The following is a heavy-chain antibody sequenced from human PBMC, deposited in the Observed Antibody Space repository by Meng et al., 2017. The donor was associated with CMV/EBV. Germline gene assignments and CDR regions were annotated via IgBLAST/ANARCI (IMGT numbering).Heavy chain of an antibody. D-gene: IGHD5-18*01. V-gene: IGHV1-69*05. CDR2: IIPIFGTA. Sequence: SVKVSCKASVCTFSSYAISWVRQAPGQGLEWMGGIIPIFGTANYEQKFQGKVTITTDESTSTAYMELGSLRSEDTAVYYCARGGYSYGNYYFCGMDVWGQGTTVTVSS. CDR1: VCTFSSYA. J-gene: IGHJ6*02. CDR3: ARGGYSYGNYYFCGMDV.